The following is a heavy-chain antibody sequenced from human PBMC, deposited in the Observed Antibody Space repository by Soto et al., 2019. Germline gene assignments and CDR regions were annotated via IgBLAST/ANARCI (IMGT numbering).Heavy chain of an antibody. V-gene: IGHV4-4*02. D-gene: IGHD2-8*01. CDR1: GGSISSSNW. Sequence: SETLSLTCAVSGGSISSSNWWSWVRQPPGKGLEWIGEIYHSGSTNYNPSLKSRVTISVDKSKNQFSLKLSSVTAADTAVYYCARDLGLVLHYYYGMDVWGQATTVTGSS. CDR2: IYHSGST. J-gene: IGHJ6*01. CDR3: ARDLGLVLHYYYGMDV.